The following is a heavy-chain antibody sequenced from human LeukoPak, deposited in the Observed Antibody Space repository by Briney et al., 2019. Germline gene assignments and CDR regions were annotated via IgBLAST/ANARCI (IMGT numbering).Heavy chain of an antibody. CDR3: AKVLRYCSSTSCYPDYFDS. V-gene: IGHV3-23*01. D-gene: IGHD2-2*01. CDR2: ISGSGGST. Sequence: GGSLRLSCAASGFTFSSYAMSWVRQAPGKGLEWVSAISGSGGSTYYADSVKGRFTISRDNSKNTLYLQMNSLRAEDTAVYYCAKVLRYCSSTSCYPDYFDSWGQGTLVTVSS. J-gene: IGHJ4*02. CDR1: GFTFSSYA.